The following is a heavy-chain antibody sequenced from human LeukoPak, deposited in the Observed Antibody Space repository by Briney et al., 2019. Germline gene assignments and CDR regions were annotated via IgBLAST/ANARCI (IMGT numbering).Heavy chain of an antibody. Sequence: GGSLRLSCAASGFTFSSYAMHWVRQAPGKGLEWVAVISYDGSNKYYADSVKGRFTLSRDNSKNTLYLQMNSLRVEDTALYYCAKDSAVSGSYPDASDIWGQGTMVTVSS. V-gene: IGHV3-30-3*01. CDR1: GFTFSSYA. CDR2: ISYDGSNK. J-gene: IGHJ3*02. CDR3: AKDSAVSGSYPDASDI. D-gene: IGHD1-26*01.